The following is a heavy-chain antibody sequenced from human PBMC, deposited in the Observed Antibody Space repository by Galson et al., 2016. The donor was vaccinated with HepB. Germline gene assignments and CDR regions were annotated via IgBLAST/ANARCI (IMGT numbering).Heavy chain of an antibody. J-gene: IGHJ4*02. CDR1: GFIVSTNY. Sequence: SLRLSCAASGFIVSTNYMSWVRQAPGKGLEWVSVIYSGGSKYYADSVKGRFTISRDNSKNTLYLRMNSLRAEDTALYYCASAFCYGITCHIDYWGQGTRVTVSS. CDR3: ASAFCYGITCHIDY. CDR2: IYSGGSK. V-gene: IGHV3-53*01. D-gene: IGHD1-14*01.